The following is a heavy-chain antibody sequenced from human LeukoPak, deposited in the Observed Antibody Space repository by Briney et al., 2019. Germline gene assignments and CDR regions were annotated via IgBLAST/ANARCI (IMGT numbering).Heavy chain of an antibody. Sequence: GGSLRLSSEASGFTFNSFAMHWVRLAPGKGLEWVAIVSYDGSSQYYGDSVKGRFTISRDNSKNTLYLEMNSLRAEDTGLYFCAKVMYVGDYGSVSYFSGFDNWGQGTVVTVSS. D-gene: IGHD3-10*01. J-gene: IGHJ5*02. V-gene: IGHV3-30*18. CDR3: AKVMYVGDYGSVSYFSGFDN. CDR2: VSYDGSSQ. CDR1: GFTFNSFA.